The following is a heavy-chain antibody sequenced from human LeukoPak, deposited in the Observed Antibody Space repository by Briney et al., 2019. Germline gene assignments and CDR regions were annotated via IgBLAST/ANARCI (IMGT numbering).Heavy chain of an antibody. J-gene: IGHJ5*02. V-gene: IGHV4-61*01. CDR2: IYYSGST. Sequence: SETLSLTCTVSGYSMSSGYYWGWIRQPPGKGLEWIGYIYYSGSTSYNPSLKSRVTMSVDTSKKQISLKVRSVTAADTAVYYCARTTEDCSSTSCYQYWFDPWGQGTLVTVSS. CDR1: GYSMSSGYY. D-gene: IGHD2-2*01. CDR3: ARTTEDCSSTSCYQYWFDP.